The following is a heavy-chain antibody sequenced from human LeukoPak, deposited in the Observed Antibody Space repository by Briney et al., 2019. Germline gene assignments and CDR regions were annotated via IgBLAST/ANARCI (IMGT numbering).Heavy chain of an antibody. CDR1: GYSFSHDW. J-gene: IGHJ4*02. V-gene: IGHV5-51*01. D-gene: IGHD2-15*01. CDR2: IYPGDSDT. CDR3: ARRGGNGGSCYAY. Sequence: GESLKISCKGSGYSFSHDWIGWVRQMPGKGLEWMGIIYPGDSDTRYSPSFQGQVTISADKSISTAYLQWSSLGASDTAMYYCARRGGNGGSCYAYWGQGTLVTVSS.